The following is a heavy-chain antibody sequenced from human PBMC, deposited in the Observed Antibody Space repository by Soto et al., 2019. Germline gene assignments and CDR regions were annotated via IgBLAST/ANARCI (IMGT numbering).Heavy chain of an antibody. J-gene: IGHJ6*03. D-gene: IGHD3-9*01. Sequence: ASVKVSCKASGYTFTSYAMHWVRQAPGQRLEWMGWINAGNGNTKYSQKFQGRVTITRDTSASTAYMELSSLRSEDTAVYYCARECLVDILTGYYYYMAVWRKGTTVTVSS. CDR3: ARECLVDILTGYYYYMAV. CDR1: GYTFTSYA. V-gene: IGHV1-3*01. CDR2: INAGNGNT.